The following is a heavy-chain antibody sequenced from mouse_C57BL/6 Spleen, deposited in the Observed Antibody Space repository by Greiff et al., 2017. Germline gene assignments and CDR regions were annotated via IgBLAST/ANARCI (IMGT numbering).Heavy chain of an antibody. CDR2: IYPRDGST. D-gene: IGHD2-2*01. V-gene: IGHV1-85*01. CDR3: ARKGYYGYDGYAMDY. CDR1: GYTFTSYD. J-gene: IGHJ4*01. Sequence: QVQLQQSGPELVKPGASVKLSCKASGYTFTSYDINWVKQRPGQGLEWIGWIYPRDGSTKYNEKFKGKATLTVDTSSSTAYMELHSLTSEDSAVYFCARKGYYGYDGYAMDYWGQGTSVTVSS.